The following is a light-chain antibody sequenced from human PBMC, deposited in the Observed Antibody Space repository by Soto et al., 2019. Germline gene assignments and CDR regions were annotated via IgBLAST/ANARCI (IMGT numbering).Light chain of an antibody. J-gene: IGKJ4*01. CDR1: QSISSW. CDR2: DAS. CDR3: QHYETCPLS. V-gene: IGKV1-5*01. Sequence: DIELTQSPATLSSSLGERVTITCRASQSISSWLAWYQQKPGKAPKLLVFDASSLEGGVPSRFSGSGFGTDFTLTITSLQPDDFATYYCQHYETCPLSFGGGTKVDIK.